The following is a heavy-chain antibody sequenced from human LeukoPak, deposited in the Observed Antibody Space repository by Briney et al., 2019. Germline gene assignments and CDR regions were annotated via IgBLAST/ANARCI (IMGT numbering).Heavy chain of an antibody. CDR1: GSTFSDHY. J-gene: IGHJ4*02. V-gene: IGHV3-72*01. D-gene: IGHD3-22*01. CDR3: ARDSYDCRSSSLGYDY. Sequence: GGSLRLSCAASGSTFSDHYMDWVRQAPGKGLEWVGRIRNKDSSYTTQYAASVKGRFTISRDDSKNSLYLQMNSPKTEDTAMYYCARDSYDCRSSSLGYDYWGQGTLVTVSS. CDR2: IRNKDSSYTT.